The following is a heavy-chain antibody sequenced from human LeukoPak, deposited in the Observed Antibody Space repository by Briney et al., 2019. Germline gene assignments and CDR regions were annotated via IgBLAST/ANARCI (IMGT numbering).Heavy chain of an antibody. V-gene: IGHV3-74*01. J-gene: IGHJ4*02. Sequence: PGGSLRLSCAASGFTFTNYWIHWVRQVPGKGLVWVSYVTYDGSTTIYADSVKGRFTISRDNAQNTVYLQMNSLRADDTAIYYCARASHGWSIDYWGQGTQVSVSS. CDR1: GFTFTNYW. CDR2: VTYDGSTT. CDR3: ARASHGWSIDY. D-gene: IGHD6-19*01.